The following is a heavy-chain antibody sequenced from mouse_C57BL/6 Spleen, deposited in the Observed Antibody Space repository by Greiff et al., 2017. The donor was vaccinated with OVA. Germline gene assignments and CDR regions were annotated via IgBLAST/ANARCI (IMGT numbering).Heavy chain of an antibody. CDR2: ISYSGST. Sequence: EVKVEESGPGMVKPSQSLSLTCTVTGYSITSGYDWHWIRHFPGNKLEWMGYISYSGSTNYNPSLKSRISITHDTSKNHFFLKLNSVTTEDTATYYCARVTYYYAMDYWGQGTSVTVSS. V-gene: IGHV3-1*01. CDR1: GYSITSGYD. CDR3: ARVTYYYAMDY. J-gene: IGHJ4*01.